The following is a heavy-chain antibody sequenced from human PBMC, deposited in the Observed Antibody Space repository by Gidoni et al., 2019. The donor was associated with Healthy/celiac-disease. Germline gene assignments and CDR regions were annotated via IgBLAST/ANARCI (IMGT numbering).Heavy chain of an antibody. CDR2: IYPGDSDT. Sequence: EVQLVQSGAEVKKPGESLKISCKGSGYSFTSYWIGWVRQMPGKGLEWMGIIYPGDSDTRYSPSFQGQVTISADKSISTAYLQWSSLKASDTAMYYCARQRTTVTTWINGPDAFDIWGQGTMVTVSS. CDR3: ARQRTTVTTWINGPDAFDI. D-gene: IGHD4-17*01. V-gene: IGHV5-51*01. CDR1: GYSFTSYW. J-gene: IGHJ3*02.